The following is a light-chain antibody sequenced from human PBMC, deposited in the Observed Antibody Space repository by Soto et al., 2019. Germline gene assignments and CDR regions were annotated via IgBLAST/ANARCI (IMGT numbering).Light chain of an antibody. V-gene: IGKV3-20*01. CDR3: QQYGSSPRT. CDR1: QSVSSSY. J-gene: IGKJ1*01. Sequence: EIVLTQSPGTLSLSPGERATLSCRASQSVSSSYLAWYQQKPGQAPRLLIYGASSRATGIPARFSGSGSGTSFTLTISRREPEDFAVYYCQQYGSSPRTFGQGTKVEIK. CDR2: GAS.